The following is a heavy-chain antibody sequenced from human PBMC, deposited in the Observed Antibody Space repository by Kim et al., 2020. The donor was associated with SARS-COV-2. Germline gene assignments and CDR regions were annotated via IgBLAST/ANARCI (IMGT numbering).Heavy chain of an antibody. CDR3: ARVALSFYGMDV. CDR1: GGSISSADYY. J-gene: IGHJ6*02. V-gene: IGHV4-30-4*01. Sequence: SETLSLTCTVSGGSISSADYYWSWIRQPPGEGLEWIGYIYYSGSAFYNPSLQSRVTISLDMSKNQFSLKLSSVTAADTAFYYCARVALSFYGMDVWGPGTTVTVSS. CDR2: IYYSGSA.